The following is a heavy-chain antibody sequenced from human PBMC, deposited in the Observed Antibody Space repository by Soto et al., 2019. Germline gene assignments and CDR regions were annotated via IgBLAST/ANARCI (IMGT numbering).Heavy chain of an antibody. CDR3: ASPYSSSWSTDFDY. Sequence: QVHLVQSGAEVMKPGASVKVSCKASGYTFTSYFIHWVRQAPGQRLEWMGWINAANGDTKYSQQFQGRVTITRDTSATTAYMDLSSLTSVDTAVYYCASPYSSSWSTDFDYWGQGTLVTVSS. V-gene: IGHV1-3*01. D-gene: IGHD6-13*01. CDR1: GYTFTSYF. J-gene: IGHJ4*02. CDR2: INAANGDT.